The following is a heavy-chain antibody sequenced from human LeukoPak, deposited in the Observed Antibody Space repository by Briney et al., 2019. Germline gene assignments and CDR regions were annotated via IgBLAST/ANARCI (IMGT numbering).Heavy chain of an antibody. CDR1: GFTFNNYN. V-gene: IGHV3-21*01. J-gene: IGHJ4*02. D-gene: IGHD2-21*01. Sequence: GGSLRLSCAASGFTFNNYNVNWVRQAPGKGLEWVSSISSSSDYIYYADSVKGRFTISRDNAKNSLYLQMSSLRAEDTAVYYCARDFHIYWGQGTLVTVSS. CDR3: ARDFHIY. CDR2: ISSSSDYI.